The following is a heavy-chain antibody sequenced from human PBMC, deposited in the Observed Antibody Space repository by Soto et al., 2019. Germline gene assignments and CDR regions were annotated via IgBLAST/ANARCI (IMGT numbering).Heavy chain of an antibody. V-gene: IGHV3-49*03. J-gene: IGHJ5*02. CDR2: IRSKAYGGTT. D-gene: IGHD2-2*01. Sequence: PGGSLRLSCTASGFTFGDYAMSWFRQAPGKGLEWVGFIRSKAYGGTTEYAASVKGRFTISRDDSKSIAYLQMNSLRAEDTALYYCARDGGVVPAAMRRWFDPWGQGTLVTVSS. CDR3: ARDGGVVPAAMRRWFDP. CDR1: GFTFGDYA.